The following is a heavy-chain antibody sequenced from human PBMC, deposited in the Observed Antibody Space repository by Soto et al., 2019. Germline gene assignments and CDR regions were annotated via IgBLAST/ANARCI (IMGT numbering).Heavy chain of an antibody. Sequence: QVQLVESGGGGVQPGRSLRLSCAAAGFTFSSYAMHWVRQAPGNGLEWVAGISYDGSNKYYADSVKGRFTISRDNSKNTLYLQMNSLRAEDTAVYYCARDPVLAFVAAYYFDYWGQGTLVTVSS. D-gene: IGHD6-19*01. CDR2: ISYDGSNK. CDR3: ARDPVLAFVAAYYFDY. V-gene: IGHV3-30-3*01. J-gene: IGHJ4*02. CDR1: GFTFSSYA.